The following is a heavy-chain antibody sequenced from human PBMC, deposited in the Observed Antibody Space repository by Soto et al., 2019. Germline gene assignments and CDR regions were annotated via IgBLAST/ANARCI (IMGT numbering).Heavy chain of an antibody. V-gene: IGHV3-30*18. J-gene: IGHJ4*02. Sequence: GGSLRLSCAASGFTFSSYGMHWVRQAPGKGLEWVAVISYDGSNKYYADSVKGRFTISRDNSKNTLYLQMNSLRAEDTAVYYCAKGPVSGYDLDYWGQGTLVTVSS. CDR1: GFTFSSYG. CDR3: AKGPVSGYDLDY. CDR2: ISYDGSNK. D-gene: IGHD5-12*01.